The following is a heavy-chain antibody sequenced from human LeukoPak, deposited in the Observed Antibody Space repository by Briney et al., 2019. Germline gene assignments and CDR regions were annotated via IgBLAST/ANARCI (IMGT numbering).Heavy chain of an antibody. CDR3: ARAAYSNYAFDN. Sequence: PGGSLRLSCAASGFTFSSYSMNWVRQAPGKGLEWVSSISSSSSYIYYADSVKGRFTISRDNAKNSLYLQMNSLRAEDTAVYYCARAAYSNYAFDNWGQGTLVTVSS. CDR1: GFTFSSYS. V-gene: IGHV3-21*01. J-gene: IGHJ4*02. CDR2: ISSSSSYI. D-gene: IGHD4-11*01.